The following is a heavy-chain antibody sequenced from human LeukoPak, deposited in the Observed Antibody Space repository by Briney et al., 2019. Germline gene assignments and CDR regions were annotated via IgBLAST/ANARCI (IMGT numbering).Heavy chain of an antibody. J-gene: IGHJ4*02. Sequence: PSETLSLTCTVSGGSISSYNWSWIRQPPGKGLEWIGYIYYSGSTNYNPSHKSRVTISVDTSKNQFSQKLSSVTAADTAVYYCARHRHIQFGGAPSWRVELDYWGQGTLVTVSS. CDR2: IYYSGST. CDR3: ARHRHIQFGGAPSWRVELDY. D-gene: IGHD3-16*01. V-gene: IGHV4-59*08. CDR1: GGSISSYN.